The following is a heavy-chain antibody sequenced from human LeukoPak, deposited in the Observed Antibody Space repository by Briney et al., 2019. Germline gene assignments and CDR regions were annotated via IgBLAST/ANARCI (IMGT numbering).Heavy chain of an antibody. D-gene: IGHD6-13*01. V-gene: IGHV4-59*01. CDR3: ASSYSSSWYYFDY. Sequence: SETLSLTCTVSGGSISSYYWSWIRQPPGKGLEWIGYIYYSGSTNYNPSLKSRVTISVDTSKNQFSLKLGSVTAAYTAVYYCASSYSSSWYYFDYWGQGTLVTVSS. J-gene: IGHJ4*02. CDR1: GGSISSYY. CDR2: IYYSGST.